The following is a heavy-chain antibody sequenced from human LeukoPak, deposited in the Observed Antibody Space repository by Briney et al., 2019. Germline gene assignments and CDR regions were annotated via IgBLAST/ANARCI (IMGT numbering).Heavy chain of an antibody. CDR2: IKPDGNDK. CDR1: GFTVSSNY. CDR3: ARDANRVGATGASDI. V-gene: IGHV3-7*01. J-gene: IGHJ3*02. D-gene: IGHD1-26*01. Sequence: GGSLRLSCAASGFTVSSNYMSWVRQAPGKGLEWVANIKPDGNDKNYLDSVRGRFTISRDNAKNSLYLQMDSLRAEDTAVYYCARDANRVGATGASDIWGQGTMVTVSS.